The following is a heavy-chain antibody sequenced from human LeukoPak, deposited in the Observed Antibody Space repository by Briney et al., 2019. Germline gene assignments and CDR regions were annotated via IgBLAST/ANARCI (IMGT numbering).Heavy chain of an antibody. D-gene: IGHD3-22*01. J-gene: IGHJ3*02. V-gene: IGHV4-59*01. Sequence: SETPSLTCTVSGGSINNYYWSWIRQPPGKGLEWIGYIYYSGSTNYNPSLKSRVTISLDTSKNQFSLKLSSVTAADTAVYYCARSPLNYYDSSGYRDAFDIWGQGTMVTVSS. CDR1: GGSINNYY. CDR2: IYYSGST. CDR3: ARSPLNYYDSSGYRDAFDI.